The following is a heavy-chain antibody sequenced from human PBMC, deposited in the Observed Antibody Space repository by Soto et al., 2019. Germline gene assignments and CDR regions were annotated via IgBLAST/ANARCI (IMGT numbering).Heavy chain of an antibody. V-gene: IGHV2-5*02. J-gene: IGHJ4*02. Sequence: QITLKESGPTLVKPTQTLTLTCTFSGFSLTTSEVGVGWIRQPPGKALEWLAVIYWDDDKRYSPSLNSRLTITKDTSKNQVVLIMTNMDPVDTATYYCVYRRGRVAATGTVDSWGQGTLVTVSS. D-gene: IGHD6-13*01. CDR1: GFSLTTSEVG. CDR3: VYRRGRVAATGTVDS. CDR2: IYWDDDK.